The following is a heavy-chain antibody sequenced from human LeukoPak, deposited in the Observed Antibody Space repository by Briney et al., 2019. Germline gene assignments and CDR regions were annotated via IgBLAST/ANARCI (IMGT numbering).Heavy chain of an antibody. CDR3: ARGTMTTVTTSFHD. J-gene: IGHJ4*02. Sequence: GGSLRLSCTGSGFTFNDYYMSWVRQAPGKGLEWLSFISAGGYPIYYADSVRGRFTISRDTAKSSLYLQMNSLRAEDTAFYFCARGTMTTVTTSFHDWGQGTLVTVSS. V-gene: IGHV3-11*01. CDR2: ISAGGYPI. D-gene: IGHD4-17*01. CDR1: GFTFNDYY.